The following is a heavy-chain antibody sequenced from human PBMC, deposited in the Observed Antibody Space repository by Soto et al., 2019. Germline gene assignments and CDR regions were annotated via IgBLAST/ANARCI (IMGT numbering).Heavy chain of an antibody. V-gene: IGHV3-48*02. CDR2: ISSSSSAI. CDR1: GFTFSSYS. J-gene: IGHJ3*02. D-gene: IGHD2-15*01. CDR3: AREVPVAASYAFDI. Sequence: EVQLVESGGGLVQPGGSLRLSCAASGFTFSSYSMNWVRQAPGKGLEWVSYISSSSSAIYYAVSVKGRFTISRDNAKNSLYLQMNSLRDEDTAVYYCAREVPVAASYAFDIWGQGTMVTVSS.